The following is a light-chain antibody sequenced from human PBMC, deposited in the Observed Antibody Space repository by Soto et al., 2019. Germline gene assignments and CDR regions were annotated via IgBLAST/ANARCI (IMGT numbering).Light chain of an antibody. Sequence: DIQMTQSPSTLSASVGDRVTITCLASQSISSWLAWYQQKPGKAPKLLIYKASSLESGVPSRFSGSGSGTEFTLTIISLQPDDFATYYCQQYNSYLITFGQGTRLEIK. CDR3: QQYNSYLIT. V-gene: IGKV1-5*03. CDR2: KAS. CDR1: QSISSW. J-gene: IGKJ5*01.